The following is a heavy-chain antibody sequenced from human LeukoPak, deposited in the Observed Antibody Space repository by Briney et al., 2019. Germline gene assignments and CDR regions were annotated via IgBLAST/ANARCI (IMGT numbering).Heavy chain of an antibody. CDR3: ARASSAGTVRPFDY. Sequence: GRSLRLSCAASGFTLSSYAMHWVRQAPGKGLEWVADILYDGRNKYYADSVKGRFTISRDTFKNTLYMQMNSLRAEDTAVYYCARASSAGTVRPFDYWGQGTLVTVSS. CDR1: GFTLSSYA. J-gene: IGHJ4*02. V-gene: IGHV3-30*04. CDR2: ILYDGRNK. D-gene: IGHD6-19*01.